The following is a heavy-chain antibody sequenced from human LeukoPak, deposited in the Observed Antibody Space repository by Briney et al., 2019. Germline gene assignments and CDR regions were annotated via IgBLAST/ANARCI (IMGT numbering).Heavy chain of an antibody. D-gene: IGHD5-24*01. CDR1: GFTLSTYG. CDR3: AKDWVRRDGYNSNFDY. J-gene: IGHJ4*02. CDR2: ISYDGSDK. V-gene: IGHV3-30*18. Sequence: PGGSLRLSCAASGFTLSTYGMHWVRQAPGKGLEWVAAISYDGSDKYYADSVKGRFTISRDNAKNSLYLQMNSLRAEDTALYYCAKDWVRRDGYNSNFDYWGQGTLVTVSS.